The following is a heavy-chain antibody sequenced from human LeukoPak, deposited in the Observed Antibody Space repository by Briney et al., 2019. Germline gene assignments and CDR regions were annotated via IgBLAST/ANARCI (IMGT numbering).Heavy chain of an antibody. CDR2: LYHSGSP. Sequence: PSETLSLTCSVSDYSISSGYYWGWIRQPPGKGLEWIGSLYHSGSPYYNPSLKSRVTISVDTSKNQFSLKLSSVTAADTAVYYTALVELRLLPMDVWGKGTTVTVSS. D-gene: IGHD3-3*01. CDR3: ALVELRLLPMDV. V-gene: IGHV4-38-2*02. J-gene: IGHJ6*03. CDR1: DYSISSGYY.